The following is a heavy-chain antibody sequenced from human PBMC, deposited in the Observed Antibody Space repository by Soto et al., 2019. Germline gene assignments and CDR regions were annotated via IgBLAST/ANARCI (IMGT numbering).Heavy chain of an antibody. D-gene: IGHD3-22*01. V-gene: IGHV4-30-2*01. CDR2: IYHSGST. CDR1: GGSISSGGYS. CDR3: ARLRRLDYSDSSGYYECFDC. J-gene: IGHJ4*02. Sequence: PSETLSLTCAVSGGSISSGGYSWSWIRQPPGKGLEWIGYIYHSGSTYYNPSLKSRVTISLDTSKNQFSLQLSSVTATDTAVYYCARLRRLDYSDSSGYYECFDCWGQGTLVTVSS.